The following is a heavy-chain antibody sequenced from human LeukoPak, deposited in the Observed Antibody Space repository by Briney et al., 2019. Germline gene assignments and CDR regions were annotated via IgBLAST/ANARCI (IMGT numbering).Heavy chain of an antibody. Sequence: GASVKVSCKASGYTFTSYDINWVRQATGQGLEWMGWMNPNSGNTGYAQTFKGRVTITRNNPISTAYMELRSLRSEDTAVYYCARGATDDGGNSLGYWGQGTLVTVSS. CDR1: GYTFTSYD. D-gene: IGHD4-23*01. J-gene: IGHJ4*02. CDR2: MNPNSGNT. CDR3: ARGATDDGGNSLGY. V-gene: IGHV1-8*02.